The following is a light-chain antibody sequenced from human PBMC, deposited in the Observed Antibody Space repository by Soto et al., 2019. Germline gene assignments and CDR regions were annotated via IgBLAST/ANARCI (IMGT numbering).Light chain of an antibody. CDR3: QQYNDWPPWT. CDR2: GAS. V-gene: IGKV3-15*01. J-gene: IGKJ1*01. CDR1: QSVSGS. Sequence: EIVMTQSPATLSVSPGERATLSCRASQSVSGSLAWYQQKRGQDPRSLIYGASTRATGIPARFSGSGSGTEFPLTISSLQSEDFAVYYCQQYNDWPPWTFGQGTKVESK.